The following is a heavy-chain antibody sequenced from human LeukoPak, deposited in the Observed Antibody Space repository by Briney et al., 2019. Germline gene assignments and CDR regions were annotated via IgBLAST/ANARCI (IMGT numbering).Heavy chain of an antibody. D-gene: IGHD5-18*01. CDR3: ARGSYDYGFDF. V-gene: IGHV3-23*01. Sequence: GGSLRLSCAASGITFSSYGMSWVRQAPGKGLEWVSSISSTGGTTYYADSVKGRFTISRDNSKNTLYLQMNSLRADDTAVYYCARGSYDYGFDFWGQGTLVTVSS. CDR2: ISSTGGTT. J-gene: IGHJ4*02. CDR1: GITFSSYG.